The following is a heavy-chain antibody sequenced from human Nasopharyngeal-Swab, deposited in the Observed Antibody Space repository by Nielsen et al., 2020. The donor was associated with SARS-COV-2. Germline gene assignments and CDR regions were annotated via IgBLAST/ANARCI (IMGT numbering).Heavy chain of an antibody. J-gene: IGHJ4*02. CDR1: GFTFSSHW. CDR3: SRGGAWNDY. V-gene: IGHV3-74*03. D-gene: IGHD1-1*01. Sequence: GGLRRFSCAASGFTFSSHWMHWVRQAPGKGLGWVSRINSDGTRIAYADSVKGRFTIYRVNAKNTLYLQMNSLSAEDTAVYYCSRGGAWNDYWGQGTLVNVSS. CDR2: INSDGTRI.